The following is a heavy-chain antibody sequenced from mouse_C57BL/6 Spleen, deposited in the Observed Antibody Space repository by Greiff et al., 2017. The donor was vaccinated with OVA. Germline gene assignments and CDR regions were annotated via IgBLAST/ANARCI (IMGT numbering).Heavy chain of an antibody. J-gene: IGHJ4*01. Sequence: VQLKESGPGLVAPSPSLSLTCTASGFSLTSYGISWVRQPPGKGLEWLGVIWPGGGTNYYSALKSSLSIIKVNSKSQVFLKMSSRQTDDAAADYCASYYGSSYGYYAMDYWGQGTTVTVSS. CDR2: IWPGGGT. CDR3: ASYYGSSYGYYAMDY. V-gene: IGHV2-9-1*01. D-gene: IGHD1-1*01. CDR1: GFSLTSYG.